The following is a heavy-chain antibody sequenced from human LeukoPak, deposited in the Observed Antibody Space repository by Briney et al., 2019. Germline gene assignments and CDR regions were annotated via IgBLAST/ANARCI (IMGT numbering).Heavy chain of an antibody. D-gene: IGHD2/OR15-2a*01. J-gene: IGHJ3*02. Sequence: GGSLRLSCAASGFTFSSYWIHWVRQAPGKGLVWVSRINTDGSSSSYADSVKGRFTIFRDNAKNTLYVQMNSLRAEDTAVYYCARRGVFHDAFDIWGQGAMVTVSS. CDR2: INTDGSSS. CDR3: ARRGVFHDAFDI. V-gene: IGHV3-74*01. CDR1: GFTFSSYW.